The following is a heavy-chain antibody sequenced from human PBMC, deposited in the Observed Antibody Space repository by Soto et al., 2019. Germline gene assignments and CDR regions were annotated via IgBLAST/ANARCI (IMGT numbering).Heavy chain of an antibody. Sequence: SVKVSCKASGGTFSSYAISWVRQAPGQGLEWMGGIIPIFGTANYAQKFQGRVTITADESTSTAYMELSSLRSEDTAVYYCARGGVVVVPAAYGMDVWGQGTTVTVSS. CDR1: GGTFSSYA. CDR2: IIPIFGTA. D-gene: IGHD2-2*01. CDR3: ARGGVVVVPAAYGMDV. J-gene: IGHJ6*02. V-gene: IGHV1-69*13.